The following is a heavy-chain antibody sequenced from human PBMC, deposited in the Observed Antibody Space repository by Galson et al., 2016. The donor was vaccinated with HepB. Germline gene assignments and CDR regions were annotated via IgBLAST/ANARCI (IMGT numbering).Heavy chain of an antibody. V-gene: IGHV5-51*01. CDR1: GYRFTSQW. D-gene: IGHD1-26*01. J-gene: IGHJ3*02. Sequence: QSGAEVKEPGESLKISCKGSGYRFTSQWVSWVRQMPGKGLEWMGIIYPGDSDTRYSPSFQGQVTISVDKSISTAYLQWASLKASDTAMYFCAGSLIVGATGGAFDIWGPGTRVTVSP. CDR2: IYPGDSDT. CDR3: AGSLIVGATGGAFDI.